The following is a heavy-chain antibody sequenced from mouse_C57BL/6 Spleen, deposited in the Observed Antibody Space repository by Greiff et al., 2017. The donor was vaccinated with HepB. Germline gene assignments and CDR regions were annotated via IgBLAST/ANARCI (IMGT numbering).Heavy chain of an antibody. V-gene: IGHV3-6*01. D-gene: IGHD2-4*01. CDR1: GYSITSGYY. Sequence: VQLKESGPGLVKPSQSLSLTCSVTGYSITSGYYWNWIRQFPGNKLEWMGYISYDGSNNYNPSLKNRISITRGTSKNQFFLKLNSVTTEDTATYYCAREDDYGGAYGGQGTLVTVSA. CDR3: AREDDYGGAY. J-gene: IGHJ3*01. CDR2: ISYDGSN.